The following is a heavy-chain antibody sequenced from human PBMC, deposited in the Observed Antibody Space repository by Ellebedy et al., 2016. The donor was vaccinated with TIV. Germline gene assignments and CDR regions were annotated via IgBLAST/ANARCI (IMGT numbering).Heavy chain of an antibody. Sequence: GESLKISXAASGFTFSSYAMSWVRQAPGKGLEWVSAISGSGGSTYYADSVKGRFTISRDNSKNTLYLQMNSLRAEDTAVYYCAKDAYYYDSSGYYERPNAFDIWGQGTMVTVSS. CDR3: AKDAYYYDSSGYYERPNAFDI. D-gene: IGHD3-22*01. CDR2: ISGSGGST. CDR1: GFTFSSYA. V-gene: IGHV3-23*01. J-gene: IGHJ3*02.